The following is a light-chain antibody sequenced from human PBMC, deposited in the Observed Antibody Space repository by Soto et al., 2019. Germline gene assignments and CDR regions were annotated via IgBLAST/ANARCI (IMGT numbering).Light chain of an antibody. V-gene: IGKV3-20*01. CDR1: QTITTSQ. J-gene: IGKJ4*01. CDR2: GAS. Sequence: EIVLTQSPGTLSLSPGERATLFCRASQTITTSQLAWYQQKPGQAPRVLIFGASNRATGIPDRFSGSGSGTDFTLTISRLEPEDFAIYYCQQYQSLTFGGGTKVEIK. CDR3: QQYQSLT.